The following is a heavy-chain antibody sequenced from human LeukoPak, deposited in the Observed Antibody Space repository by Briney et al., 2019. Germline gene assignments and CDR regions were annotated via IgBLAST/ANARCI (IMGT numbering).Heavy chain of an antibody. CDR1: GFTFSSYS. V-gene: IGHV3-21*01. CDR3: ARDEARGYDFRPQDH. CDR2: ISSSSRYT. Sequence: GGSLRLSCAASGFTFSSYSMNWVRQAPGEGLEWVSSISSSSRYTFYVDSVKGRFTISRDSAKNSLYLQMNSLRVEDTAVYYCARDEARGYDFRPQDHWGQGTLVSVSS. J-gene: IGHJ4*02. D-gene: IGHD3-3*01.